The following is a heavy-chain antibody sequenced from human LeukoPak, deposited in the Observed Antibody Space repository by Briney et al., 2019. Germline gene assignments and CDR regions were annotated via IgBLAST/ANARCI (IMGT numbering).Heavy chain of an antibody. CDR3: ARDVGFSPDR. D-gene: IGHD1-14*01. J-gene: IGHJ1*01. Sequence: GESLRLSCVASGFALSDSWMHWVRQTPGKGLVWVSHISPDGTVTNYADFVKGRFIISRDNAKNTVFLQINSLRAEDTSVYFCARDVGFSPDRWGQGTLVTVSS. V-gene: IGHV3-74*01. CDR1: GFALSDSW. CDR2: ISPDGTVT.